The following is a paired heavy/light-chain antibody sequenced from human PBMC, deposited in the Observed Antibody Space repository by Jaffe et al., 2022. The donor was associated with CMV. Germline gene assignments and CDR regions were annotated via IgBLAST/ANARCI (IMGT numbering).Light chain of an antibody. J-gene: IGKJ1*01. CDR2: GGL. Sequence: EIVLTQSPGTLSLSPGERGTLSCRASQNVRYSYLAWYQQKPGQAPRLLIYGGLSRAAGIPDRFSGSGSGTDFTLTISRLEPEDFAVYYCQQYGSSPTFGQGTRVEIK. V-gene: IGKV3-20*01. CDR1: QNVRYSY. CDR3: QQYGSSPT.
Heavy chain of an antibody. D-gene: IGHD2-15*01. CDR2: INPSRGTT. CDR1: GFTFTSNY. V-gene: IGHV1-46*01. Sequence: QVQLVQSGAEVKKPGASVKVSCKASGFTFTSNYIHWVRQAPGQGLEWMGIINPSRGTTTYAQNFQGRVTMTRDTSATTFYMDLSSLRSEDTAVYYCAKGPSLEGWYYFDYWGQGTLVTVSS. J-gene: IGHJ4*02. CDR3: AKGPSLEGWYYFDY.